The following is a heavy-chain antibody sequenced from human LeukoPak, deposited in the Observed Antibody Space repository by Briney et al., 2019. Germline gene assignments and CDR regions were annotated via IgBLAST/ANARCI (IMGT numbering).Heavy chain of an antibody. J-gene: IGHJ4*02. Sequence: ASVKVSCKTSGGTFSTYGITWVRQAPGHGLEWMGRIIPILNIANYAQKFQGRVTITADKSTSTAYMELSSLTSEDTAVYYRARDLRGDSDYWGQGTLVTVSS. CDR3: ARDLRGDSDY. V-gene: IGHV1-69*04. CDR2: IIPILNIA. D-gene: IGHD2-21*01. CDR1: GGTFSTYG.